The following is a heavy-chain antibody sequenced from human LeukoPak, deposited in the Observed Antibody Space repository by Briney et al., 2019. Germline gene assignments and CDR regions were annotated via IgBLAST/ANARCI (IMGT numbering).Heavy chain of an antibody. CDR3: ARAAAAGFFYYYYMDV. J-gene: IGHJ6*03. CDR2: INPNSGGT. V-gene: IGHV1-2*04. Sequence: ASVKVSCKASGYTFTGYYMHWVRQAPGQGLEWMGWINPNSGGTNYAQKFQGWVTMTRDTSISTAYMELSRLRSEDTAVYYCARAAAAGFFYYYYMDVWGKGTTVTVSS. CDR1: GYTFTGYY. D-gene: IGHD6-13*01.